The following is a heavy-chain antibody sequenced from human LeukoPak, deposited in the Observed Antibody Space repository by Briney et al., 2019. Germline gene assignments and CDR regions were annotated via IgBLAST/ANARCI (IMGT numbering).Heavy chain of an antibody. CDR1: GGSLSSSSYY. Sequence: SETLSPTCTVSGGSLSSSSYYWGWIRQPPGKGLEWIGSIYYSGSTYYNPSLKSRVTISVDTSKNQFSLKLSSVTAADTAVYYCARETTTGSGSYYNEDWGQGTLVTVSS. CDR3: ARETTTGSGSYYNED. J-gene: IGHJ4*02. D-gene: IGHD3-10*01. CDR2: IYYSGST. V-gene: IGHV4-39*02.